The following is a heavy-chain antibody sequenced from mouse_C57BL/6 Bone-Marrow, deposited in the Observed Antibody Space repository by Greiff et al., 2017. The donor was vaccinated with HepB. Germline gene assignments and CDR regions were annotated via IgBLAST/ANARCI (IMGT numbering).Heavy chain of an antibody. V-gene: IGHV1-52*01. CDR2: IDPSDSET. CDR1: GYTFTSYW. Sequence: QVQLKQPGAELVRPGSSVKLSCKASGYTFTSYWMHWVKQRPIQGLEWIGNIDPSDSETHYNQKFKDKATLTVDKSSSTAYMQLSSLTSEDSAVYYCARSGYPGYFDVWGTGTTVTVSS. J-gene: IGHJ1*03. D-gene: IGHD3-1*01. CDR3: ARSGYPGYFDV.